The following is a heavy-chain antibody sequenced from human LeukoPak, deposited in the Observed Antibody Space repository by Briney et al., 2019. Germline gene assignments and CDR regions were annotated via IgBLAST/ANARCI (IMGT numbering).Heavy chain of an antibody. CDR2: ISSSGSTI. CDR1: GFTFSDYC. Sequence: PGGSLRLSCAASGFTFSDYCMSWIRQAPGKGLEWVSYISSSGSTIYYADSVKGRFTISRDNAKNSLYLQMNSLRAEDTAVYYRARDLVRYFDWYNWFDPWGQGTLVTVSS. V-gene: IGHV3-11*01. J-gene: IGHJ5*02. CDR3: ARDLVRYFDWYNWFDP. D-gene: IGHD3-9*01.